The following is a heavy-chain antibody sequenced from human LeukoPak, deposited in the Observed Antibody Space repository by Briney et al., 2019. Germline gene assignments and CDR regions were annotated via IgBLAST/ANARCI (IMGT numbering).Heavy chain of an antibody. CDR3: ATKAYCGGDCHSRYFQH. D-gene: IGHD2-21*02. Sequence: GGSLRLSCAASGFSLSYYWMSWVRQAPGKGLEWVANIEPDGSEKYYVDSVKGRFTISRDNAKNSLYLEMNNLGAEDTAVYYCATKAYCGGDCHSRYFQHWGQGTLVTVSS. CDR1: GFSLSYYW. V-gene: IGHV3-7*03. J-gene: IGHJ1*01. CDR2: IEPDGSEK.